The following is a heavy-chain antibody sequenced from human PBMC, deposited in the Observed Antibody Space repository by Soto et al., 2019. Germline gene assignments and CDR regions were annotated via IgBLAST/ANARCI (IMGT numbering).Heavy chain of an antibody. D-gene: IGHD3-22*01. CDR1: GGSISSGGYY. J-gene: IGHJ3*02. V-gene: IGHV4-31*03. CDR3: ARALISGYYLYDAFDI. CDR2: IYYSGRI. Sequence: SETLSLTCTVSGGSISSGGYYWSWIRQHPGKGLEWIGNIYYSGRIYYNPSLKSRVTISVDTSKNQFSLKLSSVTGADTAVYYCARALISGYYLYDAFDIWAQGTMVTVSS.